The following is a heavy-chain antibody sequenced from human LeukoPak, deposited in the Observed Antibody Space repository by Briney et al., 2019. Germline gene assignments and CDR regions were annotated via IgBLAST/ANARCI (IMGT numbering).Heavy chain of an antibody. V-gene: IGHV4-39*01. J-gene: IGHJ5*02. D-gene: IGHD4-17*01. CDR1: GGSISSSSYY. CDR2: IYYSGST. CDR3: ARIPDDYGDLNWFDP. Sequence: SETLSLTCTVSGGSISSSSYYWGWIRQPPGKGLEWIGSIYYSGSTYYNPSLKSRVTISVDTSKNQFSLKLSSVTAADTAVYYCARIPDDYGDLNWFDPWGQGTLVTVSP.